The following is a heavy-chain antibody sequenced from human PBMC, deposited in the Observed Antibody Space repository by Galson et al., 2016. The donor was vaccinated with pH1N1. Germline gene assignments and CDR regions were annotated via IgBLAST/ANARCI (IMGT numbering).Heavy chain of an antibody. CDR2: IIPILGAP. V-gene: IGHV1-69*10. CDR1: RDTFINYA. J-gene: IGHJ4*02. Sequence: SVKVSCKASRDTFINYAFSWVRQAPGKGLEWMGGIIPILGAPNYAHNFQGRVTISTDKSTTTAYMELTGLTYGDTAIYYCARMSSVYNTIDSWGQGTLITVSS. CDR3: ARMSSVYNTIDS. D-gene: IGHD5/OR15-5a*01.